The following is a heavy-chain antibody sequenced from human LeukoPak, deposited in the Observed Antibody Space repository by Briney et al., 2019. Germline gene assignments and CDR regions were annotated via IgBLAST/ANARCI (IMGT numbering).Heavy chain of an antibody. V-gene: IGHV3-30-3*01. D-gene: IGHD3-10*01. Sequence: QPGRSLRLSCAASGFTFSSYAMHWVRQAPGKGLEWVAVISYDGSNKYYADSVKGRFTISRDNSKNTLYLQMNSLRAEDTAVYYCARVLWFGEHYYFDYWGQGTLVTVSS. CDR2: ISYDGSNK. CDR3: ARVLWFGEHYYFDY. J-gene: IGHJ4*02. CDR1: GFTFSSYA.